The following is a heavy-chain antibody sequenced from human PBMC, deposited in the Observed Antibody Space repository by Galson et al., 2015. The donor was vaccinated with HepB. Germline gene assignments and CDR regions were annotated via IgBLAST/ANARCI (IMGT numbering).Heavy chain of an antibody. V-gene: IGHV3-30*18. Sequence: SLRLSCAASGFTLSSYGMHWVRQAPGKGLEWVAVISYDGSNKYYADSVKGRFTISRDNSKNTLYLQMNSLRAEDTAVYYCAKDNSPRSYYDFRSGSAGYFDYWGQGTLVTVSS. CDR3: AKDNSPRSYYDFRSGSAGYFDY. CDR1: GFTLSSYG. D-gene: IGHD3-3*01. J-gene: IGHJ4*02. CDR2: ISYDGSNK.